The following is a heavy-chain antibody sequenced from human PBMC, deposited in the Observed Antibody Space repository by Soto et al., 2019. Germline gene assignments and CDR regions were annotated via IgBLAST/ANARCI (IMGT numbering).Heavy chain of an antibody. CDR2: ISSSSSYI. V-gene: IGHV3-21*01. D-gene: IGHD4-17*01. Sequence: GWSLRLSCAASGFTFSSYSMNWVRQAPGKGLEWVSSISSSSSYIYYADSVKGRFTISRDNAKNSLYLQMNSLRAEDTAVYYCARGGRGDYGDYWAFDYWGQGTLVTVSS. CDR3: ARGGRGDYGDYWAFDY. J-gene: IGHJ4*02. CDR1: GFTFSSYS.